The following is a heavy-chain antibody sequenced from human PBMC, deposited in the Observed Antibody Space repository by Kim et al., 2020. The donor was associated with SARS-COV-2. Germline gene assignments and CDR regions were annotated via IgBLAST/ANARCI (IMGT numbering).Heavy chain of an antibody. D-gene: IGHD3-3*01. CDR2: ISEDGKKK. V-gene: IGHV3-30*18. CDR3: VKGPWQLFRFMEGTVSYGMDV. Sequence: GGSLRLSCAASGFIFENYGMHWVRQAPGKGLEWVAMISEDGKKKNYGDSVKGRFTIYRDNSKSTLSLQVNRLREEDTAVYYCVKGPWQLFRFMEGTVSYGMDVWGQGTTVAVSS. CDR1: GFIFENYG. J-gene: IGHJ6*02.